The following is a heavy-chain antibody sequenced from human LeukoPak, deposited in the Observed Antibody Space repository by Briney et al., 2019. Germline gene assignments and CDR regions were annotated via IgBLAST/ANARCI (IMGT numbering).Heavy chain of an antibody. CDR1: GYTITGYY. CDR2: INPNSGGT. Sequence: GASVKVSCKASGYTITGYYMHWVRQAPGQGLESMGWINPNSGGTNYAQKFQGRVTMTRDTSISTAYMELSRLRSDDTAVYYCARDRTTVTTSTLDYWGQGTLVTVSS. D-gene: IGHD4-17*01. J-gene: IGHJ4*02. CDR3: ARDRTTVTTSTLDY. V-gene: IGHV1-2*02.